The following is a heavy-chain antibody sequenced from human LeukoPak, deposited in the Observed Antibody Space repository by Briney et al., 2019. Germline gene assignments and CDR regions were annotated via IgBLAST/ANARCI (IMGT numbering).Heavy chain of an antibody. D-gene: IGHD1-1*01. CDR3: ARTNWNDLIAAFDI. CDR2: ISAYNGNT. J-gene: IGHJ3*02. V-gene: IGHV1-18*01. CDR1: GYTFTSYG. Sequence: ASVKVSCKASGYTFTSYGISWVRQAPGQGLEWMGWISAYNGNTNYAQKLQGRVTMTTDTSTSTAYMELRSLRSDDTAVYYCARTNWNDLIAAFDIWGQGTMVTVSS.